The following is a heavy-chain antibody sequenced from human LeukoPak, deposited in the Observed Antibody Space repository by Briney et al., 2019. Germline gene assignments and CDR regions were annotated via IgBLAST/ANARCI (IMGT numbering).Heavy chain of an antibody. CDR3: ATVLLWFGDPGGFDY. J-gene: IGHJ4*02. Sequence: GGSLRLSCAASGFTFRSYWMSWVRHAPGKGLEWVANIKQDGSEKYCVDSVKGRFTISRDNAKNSLYLQMNSLRAEDTAVYYCATVLLWFGDPGGFDYWGQGTLVTVSS. V-gene: IGHV3-7*01. D-gene: IGHD3-10*01. CDR2: IKQDGSEK. CDR1: GFTFRSYW.